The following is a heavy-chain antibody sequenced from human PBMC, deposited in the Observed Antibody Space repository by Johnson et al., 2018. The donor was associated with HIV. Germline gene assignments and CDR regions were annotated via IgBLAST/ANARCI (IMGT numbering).Heavy chain of an antibody. CDR1: GFTFDDYG. J-gene: IGHJ3*02. CDR3: AKAPRYNWNYGAFDI. CDR2: LNWNGGSI. V-gene: IGHV3-20*04. D-gene: IGHD1-7*01. Sequence: VQLVESGGSVVRPGGSLRLSCAASGFTFDDYGMSWVRQAPGKGLELVSGLNWNGGSIGSADSVKGRFTISRDNAKNALYLQMNSLRAEDTALYYCAKAPRYNWNYGAFDIWGQGTMVSVSS.